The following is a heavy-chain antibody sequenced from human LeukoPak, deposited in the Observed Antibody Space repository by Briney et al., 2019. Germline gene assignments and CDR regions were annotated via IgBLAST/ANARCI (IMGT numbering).Heavy chain of an antibody. J-gene: IGHJ4*02. V-gene: IGHV3-30*04. Sequence: PGGSLRLSCAASGFTFSSYAMHWVRQAPGKGLEWVAVISYDGSNKYYADSVKGRFTISRDNSKNTLYLQMNSLRAEDTAVYYCASAPAAGINWGQGTLVTVSS. D-gene: IGHD6-13*01. CDR2: ISYDGSNK. CDR1: GFTFSSYA. CDR3: ASAPAAGIN.